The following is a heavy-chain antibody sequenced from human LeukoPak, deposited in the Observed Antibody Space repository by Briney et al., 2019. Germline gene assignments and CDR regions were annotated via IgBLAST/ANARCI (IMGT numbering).Heavy chain of an antibody. V-gene: IGHV4-59*01. J-gene: IGHJ3*02. D-gene: IGHD1-26*01. CDR1: GGSFNSFY. Sequence: SETLSLTCTVSGGSFNSFYWSWIRQPPGKGLEWIAYIFNTGTTNYNPSLKSRVSISVDTSKNRFSLKLTSVTAADTAMYYCARNSNFVGATNNDAFDIWGQGTFLTVSS. CDR3: ARNSNFVGATNNDAFDI. CDR2: IFNTGTT.